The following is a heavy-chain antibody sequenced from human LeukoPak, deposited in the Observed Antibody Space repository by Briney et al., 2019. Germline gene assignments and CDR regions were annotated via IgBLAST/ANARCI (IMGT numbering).Heavy chain of an antibody. Sequence: WETLSLTCTVSGGSISSYYWSWIRQPAGKRLEWIGRIYNSGSTNYNPSLKSRVTMSVDTSKNQFSLNLSSVTAADTAVYYCARDPSGYSGYGDYWGQGTLVTVSS. CDR2: IYNSGST. CDR3: ARDPSGYSGYGDY. D-gene: IGHD5-12*01. J-gene: IGHJ4*02. CDR1: GGSISSYY. V-gene: IGHV4-4*07.